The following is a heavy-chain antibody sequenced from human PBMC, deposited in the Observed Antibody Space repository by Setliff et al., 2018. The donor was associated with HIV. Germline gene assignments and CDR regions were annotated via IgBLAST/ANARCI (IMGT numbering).Heavy chain of an antibody. CDR3: ARGAWYTSGWYSSRYLDV. CDR2: MNPNSGNT. CDR1: GYTFTSSD. J-gene: IGHJ6*03. D-gene: IGHD6-19*01. V-gene: IGHV1-8*02. Sequence: AASVKVSCKASGYTFTSSDINWVRQATGQGLEWMGWMNPNSGNTGYAQKFQGRVTMTRDTSIRTAYMELSSLRSEDTAVYYCARGAWYTSGWYSSRYLDVWGKGTTVTAP.